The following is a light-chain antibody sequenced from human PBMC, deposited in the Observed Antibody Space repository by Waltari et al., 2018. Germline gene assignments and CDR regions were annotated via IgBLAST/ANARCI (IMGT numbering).Light chain of an antibody. CDR1: SSDSGGYNY. V-gene: IGLV2-14*03. Sequence: SALTQPDSVSGSPGQSITISCSGISSDSGGYNYVSWYQQHPGEAPKVIICDVTNRPSGVSNRFSGSKSGSSASLTISGLQPEDEADYYCSSFTSSTTGIFGGGTKLTVL. CDR2: DVT. CDR3: SSFTSSTTGI. J-gene: IGLJ2*01.